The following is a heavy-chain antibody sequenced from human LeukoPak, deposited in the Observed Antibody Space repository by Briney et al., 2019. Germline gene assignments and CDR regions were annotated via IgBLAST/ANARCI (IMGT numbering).Heavy chain of an antibody. V-gene: IGHV4-59*08. D-gene: IGHD2-15*01. CDR1: GGSIRSYY. J-gene: IGHJ4*02. Sequence: PSETLSLTCTVSGGSIRSYYWSWIRQPPGKGLEWIGFIYYSGSTNYSPSLKSRVTMSLDTSNNQFSLRVSSGTAADTAVYYCARVRDCSGGSCYPFGYWGQGTLVSVSS. CDR3: ARVRDCSGGSCYPFGY. CDR2: IYYSGST.